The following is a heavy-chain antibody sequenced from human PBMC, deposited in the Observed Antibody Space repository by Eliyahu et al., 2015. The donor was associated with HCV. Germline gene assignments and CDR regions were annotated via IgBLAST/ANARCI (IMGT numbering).Heavy chain of an antibody. CDR3: ARERGVRGYYDSSGYSLDY. V-gene: IGHV1-69*01. Sequence: IIPIFGTANYAQKFQGRVTITADESTSTAYMELSSLRSEDTAVYYCARERGVRGYYDSSGYSLDYWGQGTLVTVSS. CDR2: IIPIFGTA. D-gene: IGHD3-22*01. J-gene: IGHJ4*02.